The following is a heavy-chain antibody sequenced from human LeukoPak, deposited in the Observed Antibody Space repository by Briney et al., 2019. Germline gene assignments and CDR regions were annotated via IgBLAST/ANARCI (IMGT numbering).Heavy chain of an antibody. J-gene: IGHJ4*02. CDR2: MNPTSDYT. Sequence: GASVKVSCEASGDTFISYHINWVRQATGQGLEWMGWMNPTSDYTGSAQKFQGRLTMTRDTSTSTAYMELSGLRFDDTAVYYCTRGRGCSSLDCYEYFDQWGQGTLVTVSS. V-gene: IGHV1-8*01. CDR3: TRGRGCSSLDCYEYFDQ. D-gene: IGHD2-2*01. CDR1: GDTFISYH.